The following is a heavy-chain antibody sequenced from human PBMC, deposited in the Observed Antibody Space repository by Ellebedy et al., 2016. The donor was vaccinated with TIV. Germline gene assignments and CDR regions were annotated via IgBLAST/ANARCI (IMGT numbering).Heavy chain of an antibody. V-gene: IGHV1-69*04. J-gene: IGHJ3*02. CDR3: ARRLDRTDAFDI. Sequence: SVKVSCXASGGTFSSYDINWVRQAPGRGLEWMGRIIPLVDIANYAQKFQGGVTITADKSTRKVYMELTSLRSEDTAVYFCARRLDRTDAFDIWGQGTMVTVSS. D-gene: IGHD1-1*01. CDR2: IIPLVDIA. CDR1: GGTFSSYD.